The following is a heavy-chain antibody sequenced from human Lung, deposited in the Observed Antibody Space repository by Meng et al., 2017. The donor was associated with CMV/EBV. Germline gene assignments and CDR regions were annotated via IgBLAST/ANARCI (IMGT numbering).Heavy chain of an antibody. J-gene: IGHJ5*02. CDR2: ISPGGSTR. V-gene: IGHV3-11*01. D-gene: IGHD4-11*01. CDR3: ARGAYTVTSFAEGRYDP. Sequence: GESLKISCAASGFTFSDYYMSWIRQAPRKGLEWISHISPGGSTRYYADSVNGRFTISRDNADNSLYLQINSMRAEDTAVYYCARGAYTVTSFAEGRYDPWGQGILVTVSS. CDR1: GFTFSDYY.